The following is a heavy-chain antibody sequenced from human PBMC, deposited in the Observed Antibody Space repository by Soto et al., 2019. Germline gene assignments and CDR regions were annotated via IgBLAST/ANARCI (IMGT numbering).Heavy chain of an antibody. CDR3: ARHIVGVLSATVKVSTWFDP. Sequence: SETLSLTCTVSGGSISSSSSDWGWIRPPPGEGLEWNGSRYYSGSTYYNPSLRSRITISVETSKTQISLKLTSVTAADTAVYYCARHIVGVLSATVKVSTWFDPSGQGTLVTVSS. J-gene: IGHJ5*02. CDR2: RYYSGST. CDR1: GGSISSSSSD. D-gene: IGHD1-26*01. V-gene: IGHV4-39*01.